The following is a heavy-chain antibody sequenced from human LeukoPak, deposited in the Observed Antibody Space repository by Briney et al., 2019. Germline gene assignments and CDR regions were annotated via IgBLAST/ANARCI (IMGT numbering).Heavy chain of an antibody. Sequence: GGSLRLSCAGSGFTFSSYGMHWVRQAPGKGLEWVAVISYDGSNKYYADSVKGRFTISRDNSKNTLYLQMNSLRAEDTAVYYCAKADRWGEYFDYWGQGTLVTVSS. CDR1: GFTFSSYG. J-gene: IGHJ4*02. CDR3: AKADRWGEYFDY. D-gene: IGHD3-10*01. CDR2: ISYDGSNK. V-gene: IGHV3-30*18.